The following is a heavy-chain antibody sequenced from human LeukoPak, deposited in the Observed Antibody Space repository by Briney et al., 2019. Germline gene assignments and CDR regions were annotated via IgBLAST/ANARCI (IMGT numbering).Heavy chain of an antibody. V-gene: IGHV4-4*07. CDR2: IYSSGST. Sequence: PSETLSLTCTVSGGSINSYYWSWIRQPAGKGLEWIGRIYSSGSTNYNPSLKSRFSMSVDTSKNQFSLRLTSVTAADTAVYYCARGGKATVVTMWGQGILVTVSS. CDR3: ARGGKATVVTM. CDR1: GGSINSYY. D-gene: IGHD4-23*01. J-gene: IGHJ4*02.